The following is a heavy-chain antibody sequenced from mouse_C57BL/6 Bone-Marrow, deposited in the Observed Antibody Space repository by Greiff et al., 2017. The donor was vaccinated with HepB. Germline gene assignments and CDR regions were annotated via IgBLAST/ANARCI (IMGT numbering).Heavy chain of an antibody. V-gene: IGHV1-81*01. CDR1: GYTFTSYG. CDR2: IYPRSGNT. J-gene: IGHJ2*01. D-gene: IGHD2-13*01. CDR3: ARGDYFYYFDY. Sequence: QVHVKQSGAELARPGASVKLSCKASGYTFTSYGISWVKQRTGQGLEWIGEIYPRSGNTYYNAKFKGKATLTADKSSSTAYMGLRSLTSADSAVYFCARGDYFYYFDYWCQGTTLTVSS.